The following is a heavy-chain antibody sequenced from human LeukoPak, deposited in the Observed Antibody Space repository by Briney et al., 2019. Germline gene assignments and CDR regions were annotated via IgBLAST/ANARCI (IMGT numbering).Heavy chain of an antibody. CDR3: VRQFAS. J-gene: IGHJ4*02. CDR1: GFTFSDHI. Sequence: GGSLRLSCAASGFTFSDHIMNWVRQLPGKRLEWVAYVSGSGSTVYYTDSVKGRFTISRDNGKSSLYLQMNSLRVEDTALYYCVRQFASWGQGTLVTVSS. V-gene: IGHV3-48*01. CDR2: VSGSGSTV.